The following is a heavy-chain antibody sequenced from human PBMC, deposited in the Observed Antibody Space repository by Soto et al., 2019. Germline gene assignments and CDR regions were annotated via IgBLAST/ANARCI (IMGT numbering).Heavy chain of an antibody. CDR2: ISYDGSNK. J-gene: IGHJ3*02. Sequence: GSLRLSCAASGXTVSSYWMHWVRQAPGKGLEWVAVISYDGSNKYYADSVKGRFTISRDNSKNTLYLQMNSLRAEDTAVYYCARGSSSIDAFDIWGQGTMVTV. V-gene: IGHV3-30*03. CDR1: GXTVSSYW. CDR3: ARGSSSIDAFDI. D-gene: IGHD6-13*01.